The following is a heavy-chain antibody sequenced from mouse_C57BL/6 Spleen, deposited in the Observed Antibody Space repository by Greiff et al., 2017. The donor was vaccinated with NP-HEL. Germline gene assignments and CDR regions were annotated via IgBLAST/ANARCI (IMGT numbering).Heavy chain of an antibody. Sequence: VQLQQSGAELVRPGGSVKLSCTASGFNIKDDYMHWVKQRPEQGLEWIGWIDPENGDTEYASKFQGKATITADTSSNTAYLQLSSLTSEDTAVYYCTFYYGYDGGAWFAYWGQGTLVTVSA. CDR2: IDPENGDT. J-gene: IGHJ3*01. CDR1: GFNIKDDY. D-gene: IGHD2-2*01. V-gene: IGHV14-4*01. CDR3: TFYYGYDGGAWFAY.